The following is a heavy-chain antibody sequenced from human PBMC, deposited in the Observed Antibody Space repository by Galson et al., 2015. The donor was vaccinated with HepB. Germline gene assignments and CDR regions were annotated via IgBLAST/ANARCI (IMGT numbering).Heavy chain of an antibody. J-gene: IGHJ5*02. D-gene: IGHD3-10*01. V-gene: IGHV3-21*04. CDR1: GFTFSSYS. CDR3: ARSRGGWYDH. Sequence: SLILPCSASGFTFSSYSMNWGRHAPGEGLEGVSWVSSSSSCINYADSVKGRFTISRDTAKNSLYLQMNSLRAADTAVYYCARSRGGWYDHWGQGTLVTVSS. CDR2: VSSSSSCI.